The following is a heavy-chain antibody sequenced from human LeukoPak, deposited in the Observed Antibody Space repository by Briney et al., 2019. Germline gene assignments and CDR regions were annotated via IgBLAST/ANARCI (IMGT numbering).Heavy chain of an antibody. CDR3: ARHEVSDYDFWSGYRDYYYGMDV. J-gene: IGHJ6*02. CDR2: IYYSGST. CDR1: GGSISSYY. D-gene: IGHD3-3*01. V-gene: IGHV4-59*08. Sequence: SETLSLTCTVSGGSISSYYWSWIRQPPGKGLEWVGYIYYSGSTNYNRSLKSRVTISVDTSKNQFSLKLSSVTAADTAVYYCARHEVSDYDFWSGYRDYYYGMDVWGQGTTVTVSS.